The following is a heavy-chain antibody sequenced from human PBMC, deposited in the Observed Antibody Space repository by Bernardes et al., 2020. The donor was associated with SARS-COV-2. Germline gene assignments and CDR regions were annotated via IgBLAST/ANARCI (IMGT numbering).Heavy chain of an antibody. CDR2: IYYSGST. Sequence: SETLSLTCTVSGGSISSSSYYWGWIRQPPGKGLEWIGSIYYSGSTYYNPSLKSRVTISVDTSKNQFSLKLSSVTAADTAVYYCAAPMVRGVFGFFDYWGQGTLVTVSS. D-gene: IGHD3-10*01. J-gene: IGHJ4*02. V-gene: IGHV4-39*01. CDR1: GGSISSSSYY. CDR3: AAPMVRGVFGFFDY.